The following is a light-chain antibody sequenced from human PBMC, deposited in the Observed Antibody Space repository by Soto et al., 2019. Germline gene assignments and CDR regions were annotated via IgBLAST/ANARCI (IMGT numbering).Light chain of an antibody. Sequence: EIGLTQSAATLSLSAGERATLSWWASQSVSSSSLAWYQQKPGLAPRLLIYDSSSRATGISGRFSGGGYGTDFNLTISRLETEDFAVYYCQQYGTSPITFGQGTRLEIK. V-gene: IGKV3D-20*01. J-gene: IGKJ5*01. CDR2: DSS. CDR1: QSVSSSS. CDR3: QQYGTSPIT.